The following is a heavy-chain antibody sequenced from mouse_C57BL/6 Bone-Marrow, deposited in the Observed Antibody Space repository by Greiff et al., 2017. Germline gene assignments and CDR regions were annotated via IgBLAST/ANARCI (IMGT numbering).Heavy chain of an antibody. V-gene: IGHV14-4*01. Sequence: VQLQQSGAELVRPGASVKLSCTASGFNIKDDYMHWVKQRPEQGLEWIGWIDPENGDTEYASKFQGKATITADTSSNPAYLQLSSLTSEDTAVYYCTTRGFYYYGSSSWFAYWGQGTLVTVSA. CDR3: TTRGFYYYGSSSWFAY. CDR2: IDPENGDT. D-gene: IGHD1-1*01. CDR1: GFNIKDDY. J-gene: IGHJ3*01.